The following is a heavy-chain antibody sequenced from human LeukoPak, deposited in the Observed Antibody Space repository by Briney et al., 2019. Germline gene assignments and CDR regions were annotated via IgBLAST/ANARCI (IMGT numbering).Heavy chain of an antibody. CDR1: GYTFTSYY. CDR2: INPSGGST. J-gene: IGHJ3*02. V-gene: IGHV1-46*01. D-gene: IGHD1-1*01. CDR3: ARNWNDVAFDI. Sequence: PVASVEVSCKASGYTFTSYYMHWVRQAPGQGLEWMGIINPSGGSTSYAQKFQGRVTMTRDTSTSTVYMELSSLRSEDTAVYYCARNWNDVAFDIWGQGTMVTVSS.